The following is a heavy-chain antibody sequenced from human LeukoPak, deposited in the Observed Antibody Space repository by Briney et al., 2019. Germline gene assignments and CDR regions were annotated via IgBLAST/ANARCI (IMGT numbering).Heavy chain of an antibody. Sequence: GGSLRLSCAASGFTFSSYAMSWVRQAPGKGPEWISGISGSGGSTYYADSVKGRFTISRDNSKNTLYLQMNSLRAEDTAVYYCAKVGSYYNFYYFDYWGQGTLVTVSS. CDR2: ISGSGGST. V-gene: IGHV3-23*01. J-gene: IGHJ4*02. CDR1: GFTFSSYA. D-gene: IGHD3-10*01. CDR3: AKVGSYYNFYYFDY.